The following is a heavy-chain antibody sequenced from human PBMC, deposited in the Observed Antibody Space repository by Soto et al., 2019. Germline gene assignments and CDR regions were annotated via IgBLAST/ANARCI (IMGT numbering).Heavy chain of an antibody. CDR3: ARGRIVASIHDAFEI. V-gene: IGHV1-18*01. D-gene: IGHD5-12*01. J-gene: IGHJ3*02. CDR1: GNPFTRYG. CDR2: ISAYNGKR. Sequence: QGQLLQSGDEVKTPGASVRVSCRASGNPFTRYGISWVRQAPGQGLDWVAWISAYNGKRDTAQKFQGRVTMTLDTSTDTAHMELGDLTSADTAVYYCARGRIVASIHDAFEIWGQGTKVTVSS.